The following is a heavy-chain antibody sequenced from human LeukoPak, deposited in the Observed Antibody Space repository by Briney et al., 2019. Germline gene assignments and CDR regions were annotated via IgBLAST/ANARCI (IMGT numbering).Heavy chain of an antibody. CDR1: GYTFSGYY. V-gene: IGHV1-2*06. Sequence: RASVKVSCKASGYTFSGYYMHWVRQAPGQGLEWMGRINPNSGGTNYAQKFQGRVTMTRDTSISTAYMELSSLRSDDTAAYYCARLGSLFVVVPAATMSYPWGQGTLVTVSS. CDR3: ARLGSLFVVVPAATMSYP. CDR2: INPNSGGT. D-gene: IGHD2-2*01. J-gene: IGHJ5*02.